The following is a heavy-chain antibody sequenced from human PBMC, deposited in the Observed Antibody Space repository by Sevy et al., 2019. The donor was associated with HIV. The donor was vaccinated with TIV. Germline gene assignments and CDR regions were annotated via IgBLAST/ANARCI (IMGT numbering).Heavy chain of an antibody. D-gene: IGHD2-15*01. V-gene: IGHV7-4-1*02. CDR3: ARAPPATSFVVPRGFQY. J-gene: IGHJ1*01. CDR2: IDTTTGNP. CDR1: GYTFNTYV. Sequence: ASVKVSCKASGYTFNTYVLNWVRQAPGQGLEWMGWIDTTTGNPSYAQAFKGRFVFSLDTSVNTAYLQISSLKAEDTAIYYCARAPPATSFVVPRGFQYWGQGTLVTVSS.